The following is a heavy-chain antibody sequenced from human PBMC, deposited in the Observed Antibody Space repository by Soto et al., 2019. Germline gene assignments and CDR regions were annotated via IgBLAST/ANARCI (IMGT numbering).Heavy chain of an antibody. V-gene: IGHV2-5*02. Sequence: QITLKASGPTLVKPTQTLTLTCTFSGFSLSSTRVAVGWSRQPPGKALEWLALIYWDDDKRYSPFLKSRLTITKDTSKKQVVITMTNMDPVDTAPYYCAHSVVAGLGYYFDYWGQGTLVPVSS. J-gene: IGHJ4*02. CDR3: AHSVVAGLGYYFDY. D-gene: IGHD6-19*01. CDR1: GFSLSSTRVA. CDR2: IYWDDDK.